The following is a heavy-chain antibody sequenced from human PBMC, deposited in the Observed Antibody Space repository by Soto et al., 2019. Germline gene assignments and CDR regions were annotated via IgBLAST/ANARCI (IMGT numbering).Heavy chain of an antibody. CDR2: IGGCGGGT. J-gene: IGHJ4*02. D-gene: IGHD6-13*01. CDR3: ARRGPGTYFDD. Sequence: EVQLLESVGGLVQPGGSLRLSCAASGFTFSSYAMNWVRQAPGKGLEWVSVIGGCGGGTYYADSVTGRFSISRDNSKNTLYLQLNSLRAVDTAVYYCARRGPGTYFDDWGPGTLVTVSS. CDR1: GFTFSSYA. V-gene: IGHV3-23*01.